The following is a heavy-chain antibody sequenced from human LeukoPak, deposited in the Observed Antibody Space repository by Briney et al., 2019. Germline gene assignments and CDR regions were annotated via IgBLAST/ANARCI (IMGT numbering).Heavy chain of an antibody. D-gene: IGHD3-16*02. V-gene: IGHV4-59*12. CDR2: IYYSGSS. CDR1: GGSISDYH. J-gene: IGHJ4*02. Sequence: SETLSLTCTISGGSISDYHWSWIRRPPGKGLEWIGDIYYSGSSNYNPSLKSRVTISIDTSKNQFSLKLSSVTAADTAVYSCASFQSHYDYVWGSYRQYYFDYWGQGTLVTVSS. CDR3: ASFQSHYDYVWGSYRQYYFDY.